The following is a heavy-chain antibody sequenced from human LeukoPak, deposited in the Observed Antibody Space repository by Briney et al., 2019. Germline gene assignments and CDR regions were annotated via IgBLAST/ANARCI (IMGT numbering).Heavy chain of an antibody. CDR2: IRSKAYGATT. CDR1: GFTFGDYT. Sequence: TGGSLRLSCTASGFTFGDYTMGWVRQAPGKGLEWVGFIRSKAYGATTEYAASVKGRFTISRDDSKSIAYLQMNSLKTEDTAMYYCTRDGATLDYWGQGTLVTVSS. J-gene: IGHJ4*02. V-gene: IGHV3-49*04. D-gene: IGHD1-26*01. CDR3: TRDGATLDY.